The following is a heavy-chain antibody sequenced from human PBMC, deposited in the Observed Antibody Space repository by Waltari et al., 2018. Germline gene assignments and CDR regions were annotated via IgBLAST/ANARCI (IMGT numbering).Heavy chain of an antibody. CDR3: VRNMDDSPGGP. V-gene: IGHV3-74*03. CDR1: GFTFNTFW. Sequence: DVQLVESGGGLVQPGESLRLPCASPGFTFNTFWMHWVREVPGKGLVGVSRSNSDGSDTAYADSVKGRFISSRDNAKNRVSLQMNRLRAEDTGIYYCVRNMDDSPGGPWGQGTLVTVSS. CDR2: SNSDGSDT. D-gene: IGHD3-3*01. J-gene: IGHJ5*02.